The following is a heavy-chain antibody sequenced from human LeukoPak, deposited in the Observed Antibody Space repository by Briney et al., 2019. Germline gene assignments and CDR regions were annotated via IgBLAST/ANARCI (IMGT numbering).Heavy chain of an antibody. D-gene: IGHD1-26*01. CDR3: VRCGSYCLDY. CDR2: IYHTGRT. V-gene: IGHV4-4*02. CDR1: GGSISNGNW. Sequence: SGTLSLTCDVSGGSISNGNWWSWVRQPPGKGLEWIGEIYHTGRTNYNPSLESRVSISVDKSKNQLSLNLNSVTAADTAVYYCVRCGSYCLDYWGQGTLVTVSS. J-gene: IGHJ4*02.